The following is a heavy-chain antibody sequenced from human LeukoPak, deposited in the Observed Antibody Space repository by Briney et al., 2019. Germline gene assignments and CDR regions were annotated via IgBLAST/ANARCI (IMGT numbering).Heavy chain of an antibody. D-gene: IGHD3-10*01. CDR1: GFTFSSYS. V-gene: IGHV3-9*01. Sequence: GGSLRLSCAASGFTFSSYSMNWVRQAPGKGLEWVSGISWNSGSIGHADSVKGRFTISRDNAKNSLYLQMNSLRAEDTALYYCAKGLNYLYGSAGDYWGQGTLVTVSS. CDR3: AKGLNYLYGSAGDY. CDR2: ISWNSGSI. J-gene: IGHJ4*02.